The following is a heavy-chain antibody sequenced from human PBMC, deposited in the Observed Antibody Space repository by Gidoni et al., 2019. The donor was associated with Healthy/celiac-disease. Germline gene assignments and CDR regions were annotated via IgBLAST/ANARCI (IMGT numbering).Heavy chain of an antibody. CDR2: ISWNSGSI. Sequence: EVQLVESGGGLVQNGRSLRLSCAASGFTFADYAMHWVRQARGKGLEWVSGISWNSGSIGYADSVKCRFTISRDNAKNSLYLQMNSLRAEDTALYYCAKDTSYSGSFRCFDYWGQGTLVTVSS. V-gene: IGHV3-9*01. D-gene: IGHD1-26*01. J-gene: IGHJ4*02. CDR3: AKDTSYSGSFRCFDY. CDR1: GFTFADYA.